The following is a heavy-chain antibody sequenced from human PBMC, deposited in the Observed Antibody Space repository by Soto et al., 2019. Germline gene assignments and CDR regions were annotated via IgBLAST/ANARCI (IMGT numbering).Heavy chain of an antibody. CDR1: GGSVTSDEDY. Sequence: PSETLSLTCTVSGGSVTSDEDYWTWIRQSPGKGLEWIGYISNSGSTGYNPSLKTRLSMSVDRPKNQFTLRLTSVTAADTAVYFCATESGSTYGYFDHWGQGTQV. CDR2: ISNSGST. D-gene: IGHD5-18*01. CDR3: ATESGSTYGYFDH. J-gene: IGHJ4*02. V-gene: IGHV4-30-4*01.